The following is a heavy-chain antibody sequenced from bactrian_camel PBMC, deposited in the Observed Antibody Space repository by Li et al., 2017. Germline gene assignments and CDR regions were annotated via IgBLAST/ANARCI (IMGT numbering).Heavy chain of an antibody. J-gene: IGHJ4*01. Sequence: QLVESGGGSVQAGGSLRLSCAASGYTFSSYCMAWFRQVPGKQREAIASMYNGGSSTYYADSVKGRFTISQDGAENTVSLQMNDLKPEDTATYYCAAERACPNPRRTRVGGVALYTYTGQGTQVTVS. CDR1: GYTFSSYC. V-gene: IGHV3S25*01. D-gene: IGHD7*01. CDR2: MYNGGSST.